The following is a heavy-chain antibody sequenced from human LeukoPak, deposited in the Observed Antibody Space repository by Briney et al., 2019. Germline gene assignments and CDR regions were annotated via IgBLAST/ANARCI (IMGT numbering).Heavy chain of an antibody. CDR3: ARDRPRYSSSWFFDY. J-gene: IGHJ4*02. CDR1: GFTFSSYG. CDR2: IWYDGSNK. Sequence: GGSLRLSCAASGFTFSSYGMHWVRQAPGKGLEWVAVIWYDGSNKYYADSVKGRFTISRDNSKNTLYLQMNSLRAEDTAVYYCARDRPRYSSSWFFDYWGQGTLVTVSS. D-gene: IGHD6-13*01. V-gene: IGHV3-33*01.